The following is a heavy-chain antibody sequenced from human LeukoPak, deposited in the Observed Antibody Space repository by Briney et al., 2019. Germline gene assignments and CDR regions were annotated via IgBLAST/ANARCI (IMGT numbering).Heavy chain of an antibody. Sequence: PSETLSLTCAVYGGSFSGYYWSWIRQPPGKGLEGIGEINHSGSTNYSPSLKSRVTISVDTSKNQFSLKLSSVTAADTAVYYCARGARGYSGDDFDYWGQGTLVTVSS. CDR2: INHSGST. J-gene: IGHJ4*02. CDR3: ARGARGYSGDDFDY. D-gene: IGHD5-12*01. V-gene: IGHV4-34*01. CDR1: GGSFSGYY.